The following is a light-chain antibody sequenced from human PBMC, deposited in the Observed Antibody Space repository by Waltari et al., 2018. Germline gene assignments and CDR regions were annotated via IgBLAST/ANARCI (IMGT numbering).Light chain of an antibody. Sequence: QLVLTQSPSASAPLGASVRLTCTLSRGPSSNIIAWHQQQPEKGPRYLMKVNSDGSPSKGDEIPYRFSGSGSGAERYLTISSVQSEDEADYYCQTGGHGTWVFGGGTKLTVL. CDR1: RGPSSNI. J-gene: IGLJ3*02. V-gene: IGLV4-69*02. CDR2: VNSDGSP. CDR3: QTGGHGTWV.